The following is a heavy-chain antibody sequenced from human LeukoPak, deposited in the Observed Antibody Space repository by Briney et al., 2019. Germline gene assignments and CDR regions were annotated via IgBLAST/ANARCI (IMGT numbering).Heavy chain of an antibody. J-gene: IGHJ3*02. CDR1: GFTFDDYA. Sequence: PGGSLRLSCAASGFTFDDYAMHWVRQAPGKGLEWVSLISGDGGSTYYADSVKGRFTISRDNSKNSLYLQMNSLRTEDTALYYCAQIMITFGGVRGAFDIWGQGTMVTVSS. CDR2: ISGDGGST. V-gene: IGHV3-43*02. CDR3: AQIMITFGGVRGAFDI. D-gene: IGHD3-16*01.